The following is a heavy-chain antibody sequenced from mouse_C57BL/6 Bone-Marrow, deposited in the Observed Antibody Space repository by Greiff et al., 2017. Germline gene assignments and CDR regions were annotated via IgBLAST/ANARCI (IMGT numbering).Heavy chain of an antibody. J-gene: IGHJ2*01. CDR2: ISSGGSYT. D-gene: IGHD2-3*01. V-gene: IGHV5-6*01. CDR3: ARQDGYFRYYFDY. Sequence: EVQLQESGGDLVKPGGSLKLSCAASGFTFSSYGMSWVRQTPDKRLEWVATISSGGSYTYYPDSVQGRFTISRDNAKNTLYLQMSSLKSEDTAMYYCARQDGYFRYYFDYWGQGTTLTVSS. CDR1: GFTFSSYG.